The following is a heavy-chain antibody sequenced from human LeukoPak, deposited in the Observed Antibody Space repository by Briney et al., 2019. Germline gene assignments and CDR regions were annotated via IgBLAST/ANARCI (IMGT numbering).Heavy chain of an antibody. Sequence: GGSLRLSCAASGFTFSSYTMNWVRQAPGKGLEWISYISTSSSTIYYADSVKGRFTISRDNAKDLLYLHMNSLRDEDTAVYYCATKGSSWYDYWGQGTLVTVSS. V-gene: IGHV3-48*02. CDR2: ISTSSSTI. CDR3: ATKGSSWYDY. CDR1: GFTFSSYT. D-gene: IGHD6-13*01. J-gene: IGHJ4*02.